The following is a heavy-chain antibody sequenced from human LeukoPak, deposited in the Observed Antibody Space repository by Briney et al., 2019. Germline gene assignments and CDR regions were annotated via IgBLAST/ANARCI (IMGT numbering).Heavy chain of an antibody. CDR3: AGHHSSGWYLFDY. CDR1: GGSISSSSYY. V-gene: IGHV4-39*01. D-gene: IGHD6-19*01. CDR2: IYYSGST. J-gene: IGHJ4*02. Sequence: SETLSLTCTVSGGSISSSSYYWGWIRQPPGKGLEWIGSIYYSGSTYYNPSLKSRVTISVDTSKNQFSLKLSSVTAADTAVYYCAGHHSSGWYLFDYWGQGTLVTVSS.